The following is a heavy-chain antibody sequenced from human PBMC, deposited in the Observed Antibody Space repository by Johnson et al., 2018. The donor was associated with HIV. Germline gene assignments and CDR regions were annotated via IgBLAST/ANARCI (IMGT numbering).Heavy chain of an antibody. D-gene: IGHD3-10*01. CDR1: GFTFSSYD. J-gene: IGHJ3*02. V-gene: IGHV3-13*01. Sequence: EKLVESGGGVVQPGGSLRLSCAASGFTFSSYDMHWVRQATGKGLEWVSAIGTAGDTYYPGSVKGRFTISRENAKNSLYLQMNSLKAGDTAVYYCARGRDYYGSIDAFDIWGQGTMVTVSS. CDR2: IGTAGDT. CDR3: ARGRDYYGSIDAFDI.